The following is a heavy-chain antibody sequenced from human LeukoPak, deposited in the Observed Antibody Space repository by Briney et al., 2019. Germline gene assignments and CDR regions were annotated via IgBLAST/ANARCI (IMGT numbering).Heavy chain of an antibody. J-gene: IGHJ3*02. Sequence: SETLSLTCTVSGGSISSYYWSWIRQPPGKGLECIGRIYSSGSTSYNPSLKSRVTMSVDTSKNQFSLKLTSVTAADTAVYYCARLEAGYSYGPIWGQGTMVTVSS. CDR2: IYSSGST. V-gene: IGHV4-4*07. CDR1: GGSISSYY. D-gene: IGHD5-18*01. CDR3: ARLEAGYSYGPI.